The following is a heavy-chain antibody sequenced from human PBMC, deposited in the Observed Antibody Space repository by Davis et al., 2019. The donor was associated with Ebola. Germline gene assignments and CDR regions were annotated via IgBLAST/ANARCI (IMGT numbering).Heavy chain of an antibody. CDR2: IYYSGST. D-gene: IGHD6-19*01. V-gene: IGHV4-39*07. CDR3: ARAQRLVYFDY. CDR1: GGSISSSSYY. J-gene: IGHJ4*02. Sequence: PSETLSLTCTVSGGSISSSSYYWGWIRQPPGKGLEWIGSIYYSGSTYYNPSLKSRVTISVDTSKNQFSLKLSSVTAADTAVYYCARAQRLVYFDYWGQGTLVTVSS.